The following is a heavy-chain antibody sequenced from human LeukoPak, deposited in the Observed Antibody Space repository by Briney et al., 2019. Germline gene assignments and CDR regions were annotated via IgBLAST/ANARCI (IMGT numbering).Heavy chain of an antibody. D-gene: IGHD1-26*01. Sequence: GAPVKVSCKASGYTFTSYAMNWVRQAPGQGLEWMGWINTNTGNPTYAQGFTGRFVFSLDTSVSTAYLQISSLKAEDTAVYYCARGGAMGGYYYYYGMDVWGQGTTVTVSS. CDR1: GYTFTSYA. CDR3: ARGGAMGGYYYYYGMDV. J-gene: IGHJ6*02. V-gene: IGHV7-4-1*02. CDR2: INTNTGNP.